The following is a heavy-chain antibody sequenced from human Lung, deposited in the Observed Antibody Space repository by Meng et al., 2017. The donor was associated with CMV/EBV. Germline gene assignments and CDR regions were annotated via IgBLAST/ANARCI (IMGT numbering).Heavy chain of an antibody. Sequence: YPFTSYGINWVRQAPGQGLEWMGWIRVYNGDTKYAQKFQGRVTMTTDTSTSTAYMELRSLRSDDTAVYYCARRGPSYCGVDCLAWFDPWGQGTLVTVSS. CDR3: ARRGPSYCGVDCLAWFDP. D-gene: IGHD2-21*01. J-gene: IGHJ5*02. CDR2: IRVYNGDT. V-gene: IGHV1-18*01. CDR1: YPFTSYG.